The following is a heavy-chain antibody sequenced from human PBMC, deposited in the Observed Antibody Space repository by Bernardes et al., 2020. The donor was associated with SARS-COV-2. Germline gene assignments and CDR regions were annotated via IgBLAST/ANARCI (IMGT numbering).Heavy chain of an antibody. J-gene: IGHJ3*02. CDR2: IYYSGST. CDR1: GGSISSGGYY. CDR3: ARDTPNFDWLLLQMDTLLPKAGDAVDI. V-gene: IGHV4-31*03. Sequence: SETLSLTCTVSGGSISSGGYYWSWIRQHPGKGLEWIGYIYYSGSTYYNPSLKSRVTISVDTSKNQFSLKLSSVTAADTAVYYCARDTPNFDWLLLQMDTLLPKAGDAVDIWGQGTMVTVSS. D-gene: IGHD3-9*01.